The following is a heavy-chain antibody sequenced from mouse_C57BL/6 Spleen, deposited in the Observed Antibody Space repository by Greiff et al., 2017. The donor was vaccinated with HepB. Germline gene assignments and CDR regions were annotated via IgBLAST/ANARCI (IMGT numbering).Heavy chain of an antibody. D-gene: IGHD1-1*01. CDR1: GYTFTSYW. J-gene: IGHJ2*02. CDR3: ASRYSGSSRRWYFDY. Sequence: QVQLQQSGAELVKPGASVKLSCKASGYTFTSYWMHWVKQRPGRGLEWIGRIDPNSGGTKYNEKFKSKATLTLDKPSSPAYMQLSSLTSEDSAVYCCASRYSGSSRRWYFDYWGQVTSLTVSS. CDR2: IDPNSGGT. V-gene: IGHV1-72*01.